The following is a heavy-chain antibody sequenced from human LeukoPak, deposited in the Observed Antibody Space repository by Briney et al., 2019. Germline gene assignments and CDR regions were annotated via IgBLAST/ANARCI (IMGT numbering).Heavy chain of an antibody. J-gene: IGHJ4*02. CDR3: ARGDPMVRGILFDY. Sequence: GGSLRLSCAASGFTFSSYGMHWVRQAPGKGLEWVAVISYDGSNKYYADSVKGRFTISRDNSKNSLYLQMNSLRAEDTAVYYCARGDPMVRGILFDYWGQGTLVTVSS. CDR2: ISYDGSNK. D-gene: IGHD3-10*01. V-gene: IGHV3-30*03. CDR1: GFTFSSYG.